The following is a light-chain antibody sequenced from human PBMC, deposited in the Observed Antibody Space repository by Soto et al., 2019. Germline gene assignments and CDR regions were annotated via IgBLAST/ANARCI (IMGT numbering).Light chain of an antibody. V-gene: IGKV1-27*01. Sequence: DIQMTQSPSSLSASVGDRVTITCRASQGIIDYLAWYQQKPGQAPKLLIYAASTLQSGVPSRFIGSGAGTDFTLTISSLQPEDVATYYCQKYNSAPRTFGQGTKVEIK. J-gene: IGKJ1*01. CDR3: QKYNSAPRT. CDR2: AAS. CDR1: QGIIDY.